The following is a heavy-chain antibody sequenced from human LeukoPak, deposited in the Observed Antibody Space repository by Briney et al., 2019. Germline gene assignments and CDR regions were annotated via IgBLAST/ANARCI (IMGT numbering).Heavy chain of an antibody. D-gene: IGHD6-19*01. CDR3: VRDNGWYRLDY. CDR2: IKGDGSEK. V-gene: IGHV3-7*01. J-gene: IGHJ4*02. CDR1: GFTFYSYW. Sequence: GGSLRLSCAASGFTFYSYWMTWVRQAPGKGLEWVAHIKGDGSEKYHVDSVKGRFTISRDNAKNSLYLQMNSLKVDDTAIYYCVRDNGWYRLDYWDQGTLVTVSS.